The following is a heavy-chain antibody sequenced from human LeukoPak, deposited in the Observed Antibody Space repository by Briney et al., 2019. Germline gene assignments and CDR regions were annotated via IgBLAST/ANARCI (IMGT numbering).Heavy chain of an antibody. J-gene: IGHJ4*02. CDR1: GSSFSSNW. CDR3: ARDRGLATPFDY. CDR2: IRSDGATT. V-gene: IGHV3-74*01. D-gene: IGHD3-10*01. Sequence: GGSLRLSCAASGSSFSSNWIHWVRQAPGKGLEWVSLIRSDGATTSYADSVRGRFTVSRDNAKNTLYLQMNSLRAEDTAVYYCARDRGLATPFDYWGQGTLVTVSS.